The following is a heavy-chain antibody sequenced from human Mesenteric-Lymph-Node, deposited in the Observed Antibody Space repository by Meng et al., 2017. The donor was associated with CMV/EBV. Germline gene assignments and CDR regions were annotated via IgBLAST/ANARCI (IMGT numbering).Heavy chain of an antibody. V-gene: IGHV7-4-1*02. CDR3: ARSSGSDIPCDY. J-gene: IGHJ4*02. Sequence: KDPVDALTSYVMNWVRQAPGQWLELMGWINTNTGNPTYAQGFTGRFVFSLDTSVSTAYLQISSLKAEDTAVYYCARSSGSDIPCDYWGQGTLVTVSS. D-gene: IGHD3-10*01. CDR2: INTNTGNP. CDR1: VDALTSYV.